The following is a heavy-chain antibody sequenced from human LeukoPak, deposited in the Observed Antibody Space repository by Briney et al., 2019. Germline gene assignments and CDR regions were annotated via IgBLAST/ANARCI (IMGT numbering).Heavy chain of an antibody. V-gene: IGHV3-30*18. CDR1: GFTFSSYG. D-gene: IGHD6-19*01. J-gene: IGHJ4*02. Sequence: GRSLRLSCAASGFTFSSYGMHWVRQAPGKGLEWVAVISYDGRSKYDADSMKGRFTISRDNSKNTLYLQMNSLRDEDTAVYYCAKAVSGWELDYWGQGTLVTVSS. CDR2: ISYDGRSK. CDR3: AKAVSGWELDY.